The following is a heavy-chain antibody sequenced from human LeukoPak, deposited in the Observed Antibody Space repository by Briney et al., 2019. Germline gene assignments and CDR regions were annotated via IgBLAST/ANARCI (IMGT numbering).Heavy chain of an antibody. CDR2: IYYSRST. CDR3: ARVWDRYCSGGSCYSLGYFQH. CDR1: GGSISSGGYY. D-gene: IGHD2-15*01. V-gene: IGHV4-31*03. J-gene: IGHJ1*01. Sequence: SQTLSLTCTVSGGSISSGGYYWSWIRQHPGKGLEWIGYIYYSRSTYYNPSLKSRVTISVDTSKNQFSLKLSSVTAADTAVYYCARVWDRYCSGGSCYSLGYFQHWGQGTLVTVSS.